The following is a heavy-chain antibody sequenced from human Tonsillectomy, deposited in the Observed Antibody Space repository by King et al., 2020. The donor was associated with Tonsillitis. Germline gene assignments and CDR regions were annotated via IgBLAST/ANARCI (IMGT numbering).Heavy chain of an antibody. V-gene: IGHV3-23*04. CDR1: GFTFSSYA. CDR2: ISGNADNT. D-gene: IGHD3-16*01. Sequence: VQLVESGGGLVQPGGSLRLSCAVSGFTFSSYAMAWVRQAPGKGLEWVSCISGNADNTYYADSVKGRFTISRDNSKNTLFLQMNSLRAEDTAVYYCAKFLGDFPFYPIWFDPWGQGTLVTVSS. J-gene: IGHJ5*02. CDR3: AKFLGDFPFYPIWFDP.